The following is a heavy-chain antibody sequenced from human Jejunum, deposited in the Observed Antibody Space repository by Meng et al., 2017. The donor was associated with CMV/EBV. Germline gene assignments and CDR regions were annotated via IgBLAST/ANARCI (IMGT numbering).Heavy chain of an antibody. D-gene: IGHD5-24*01. CDR1: GFSFSTGGAS. V-gene: IGHV2-5*02. Sequence: QITLKESGPTVVKPTQTLTLTCTFSGFSFSTGGASVGWIRQPPGKALEWLARIHWDGDEGYSPSLKSRLTITKDSSKNQVVLTMTNMDPMDTATYYCTHGPTRIEPFDYWGQGILVTVSS. CDR2: IHWDGDE. J-gene: IGHJ4*02. CDR3: THGPTRIEPFDY.